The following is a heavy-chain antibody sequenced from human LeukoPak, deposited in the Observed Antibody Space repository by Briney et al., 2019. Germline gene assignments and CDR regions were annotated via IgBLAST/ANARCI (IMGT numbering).Heavy chain of an antibody. CDR2: ISGSGGST. V-gene: IGHV3-23*01. D-gene: IGHD3-22*01. Sequence: GGSLRLSCAASGFTFSSYAMSWVRQAPGKGLEWVSAISGSGGSTYYADSVKGRFTISRDNSKNTLYLQMNSLRAEDTAVYYCAKDHGSGYYYNPNFDYWGQGTLVTVFS. CDR3: AKDHGSGYYYNPNFDY. CDR1: GFTFSSYA. J-gene: IGHJ4*02.